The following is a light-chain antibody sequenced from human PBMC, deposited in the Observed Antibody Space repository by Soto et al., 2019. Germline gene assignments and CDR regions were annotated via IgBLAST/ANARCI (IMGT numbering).Light chain of an antibody. CDR1: SSDVGGFNY. Sequence: QSALTQPASVSGSPGQSITISCTGTSSDVGGFNYVSWYQQHPGKVPKLIIYDVTDRPSGISYRFSGSKSGNTASLTISGLQAEDEALYYCSSYTRSSTVVFGGGTKVTVL. J-gene: IGLJ2*01. CDR3: SSYTRSSTVV. V-gene: IGLV2-14*03. CDR2: DVT.